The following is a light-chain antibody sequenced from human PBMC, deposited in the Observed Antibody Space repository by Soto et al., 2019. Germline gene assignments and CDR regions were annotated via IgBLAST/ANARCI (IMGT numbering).Light chain of an antibody. CDR3: QHYNDWPPAFT. CDR2: GAS. CDR1: QSLSRN. V-gene: IGKV3-15*01. J-gene: IGKJ3*01. Sequence: EILMTQSPATLSVSPGERATLSCRASQSLSRNLARYQQKPGQAPRLLIYGASTRASGIPARFSGSGPGTEFTLTISSLQSEDFARYYCQHYNDWPPAFTFGPGTRVDL.